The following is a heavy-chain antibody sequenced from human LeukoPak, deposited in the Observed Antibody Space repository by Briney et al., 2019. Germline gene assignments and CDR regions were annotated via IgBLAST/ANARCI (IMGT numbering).Heavy chain of an antibody. J-gene: IGHJ4*02. D-gene: IGHD5-18*01. CDR3: AKDMGPYSYALDY. V-gene: IGHV3-33*06. CDR1: GFTFSSYG. CDR2: IWYDGSNK. Sequence: GGSLRLSCAASGFTFSSYGMHWVRQAPGKGLEWVAVIWYDGSNKYYADSVKGRFTISRDNSKNTLYLQMNSLRAEDTAVYYCAKDMGPYSYALDYWGQGTLVTISS.